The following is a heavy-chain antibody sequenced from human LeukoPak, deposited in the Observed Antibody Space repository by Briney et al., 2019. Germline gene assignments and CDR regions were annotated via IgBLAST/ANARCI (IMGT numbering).Heavy chain of an antibody. J-gene: IGHJ6*03. CDR3: ARGLAVAARGYYYYYMDV. CDR2: INAGNGNT. CDR1: GYTFTSYA. D-gene: IGHD6-19*01. Sequence: ASVKVSCKASGYTFTSYAMHWVRQAPGQRLEWMGWINAGNGNTKYSQEFQGRVTITRDTSASTAYMELSSLRSEDMAVYYCARGLAVAARGYYYYYMDVWGKGTTVTISS. V-gene: IGHV1-3*03.